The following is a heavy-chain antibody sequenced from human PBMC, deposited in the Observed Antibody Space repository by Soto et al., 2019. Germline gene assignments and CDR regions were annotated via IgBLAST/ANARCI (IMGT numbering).Heavy chain of an antibody. CDR2: ISGYNGNT. V-gene: IGHV1-18*01. J-gene: IGHJ4*02. CDR3: ARAWVTTKADY. D-gene: IGHD4-4*01. Sequence: ASVKVSCKASGYTFTSYGISWVRQAPGQGLEWMGWISGYNGNTNYAQKLQDRVTMTTDTSTSTAYMGLRSLRSDDTAVYYCARAWVTTKADYWGQGTLVTVSS. CDR1: GYTFTSYG.